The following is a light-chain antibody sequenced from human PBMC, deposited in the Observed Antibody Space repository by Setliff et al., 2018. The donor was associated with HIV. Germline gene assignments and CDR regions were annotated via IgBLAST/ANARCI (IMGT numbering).Light chain of an antibody. V-gene: IGLV1-40*01. J-gene: IGLJ1*01. CDR2: PKS. Sequence: QSVLTQSPSVSGAPGQRITISCTGSSSNIGAGFDVHWYQQLPGTAPKLLIYPKSDRPSGVPDRFSGSRSGTSASLAITGLQAEDEADYYCQSYDSSLSGFVFGTGTKVTVL. CDR1: SSNIGAGFD. CDR3: QSYDSSLSGFV.